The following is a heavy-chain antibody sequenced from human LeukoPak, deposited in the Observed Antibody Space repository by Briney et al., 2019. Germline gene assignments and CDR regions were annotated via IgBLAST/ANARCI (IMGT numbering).Heavy chain of an antibody. D-gene: IGHD3-22*01. CDR3: AKDAVYGIGPYYYDSSVVNWFDP. J-gene: IGHJ5*02. CDR2: ISGSGGST. V-gene: IGHV3-23*01. CDR1: GFTFSSYS. Sequence: GGSLRLSCAASGFTFSSYSMNWVRQAPGKGLEWVSAISGSGGSTYYADSVKGRFTISRDNSKNTLYLQMNSLRAEDTAVYYCAKDAVYGIGPYYYDSSVVNWFDPWGQGTLVTVSS.